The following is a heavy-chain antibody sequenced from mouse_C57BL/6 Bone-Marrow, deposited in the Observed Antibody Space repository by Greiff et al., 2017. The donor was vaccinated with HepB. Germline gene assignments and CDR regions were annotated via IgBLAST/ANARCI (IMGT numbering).Heavy chain of an antibody. CDR1: GYTFPSYG. CDR2: IYPRSGNT. D-gene: IGHD1-1*01. CDR3: ARPLLLRPAWFAY. Sequence: VQLQQSGAELARPGASVKLSCKASGYTFPSYGISWVKQRTGQGLEWIGEIYPRSGNTYYNEKFKGKATLTADKSSSTAYMELRSLTSEDSAVYFCARPLLLRPAWFAYWGQGTLVTVSA. V-gene: IGHV1-81*01. J-gene: IGHJ3*01.